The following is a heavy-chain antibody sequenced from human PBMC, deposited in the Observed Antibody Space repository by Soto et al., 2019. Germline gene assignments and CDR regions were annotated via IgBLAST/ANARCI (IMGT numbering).Heavy chain of an antibody. CDR1: GFTFSRFS. CDR3: VHPRSTVQIPPT. D-gene: IGHD4-17*01. J-gene: IGHJ5*02. CDR2: ISSNGDST. V-gene: IGHV3-64D*06. Sequence: RSLSYSASGFTFSRFSMHWVRQAPGKGLEYVSGISSNGDSTYYADSVKGRFTISRDNSKNTLYLQMSSLRAVDTAVYYCVHPRSTVQIPPTWGQGTLVTVSS.